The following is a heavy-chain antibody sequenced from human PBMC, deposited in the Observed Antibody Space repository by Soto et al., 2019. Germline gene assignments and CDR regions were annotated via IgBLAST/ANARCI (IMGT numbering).Heavy chain of an antibody. Sequence: QVQLQESGPGLVKPSQTLSLTCTVSGGSISSGGYYWSWIRQHPGKGLEWIGYIYYSGSTYYNPSLKNRVTIPVDTSKNQFTLKLSSLTAADTAVYYCARTVFRGYSYGFYWFDPWGQGTLVTVSS. CDR1: GGSISSGGYY. D-gene: IGHD5-18*01. V-gene: IGHV4-31*03. CDR2: IYYSGST. CDR3: ARTVFRGYSYGFYWFDP. J-gene: IGHJ5*02.